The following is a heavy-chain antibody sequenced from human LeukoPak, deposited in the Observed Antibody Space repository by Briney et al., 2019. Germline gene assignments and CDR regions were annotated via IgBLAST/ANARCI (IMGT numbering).Heavy chain of an antibody. V-gene: IGHV3-53*01. D-gene: IGHD5-24*01. CDR1: GFTVSSNY. Sequence: GGSLRLSCAASGFTVSSNYMGWVRQAPGKGLEWVSVIYSGGSTYYADSVKGRFTISRDNSKNTLYLQMNSLRAEDTAVYYCAREAEMATTPGDYWGQGTLVTVSS. J-gene: IGHJ4*02. CDR2: IYSGGST. CDR3: AREAEMATTPGDY.